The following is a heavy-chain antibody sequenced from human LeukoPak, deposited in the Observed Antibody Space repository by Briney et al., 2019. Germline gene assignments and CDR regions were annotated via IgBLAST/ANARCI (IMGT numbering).Heavy chain of an antibody. CDR2: ISSSSSTI. V-gene: IGHV3-11*04. Sequence: GGSLRLSCAASGFTVSGNYMSWVRQAPGKGLEWVSYISSSSSTIYYADSVKGRFTISRDNAKNSLYLQMNSLRAEDTAVYYCAELGITMIGGVWGKGTTVTISS. CDR1: GFTVSGNY. D-gene: IGHD3-10*02. CDR3: AELGITMIGGV. J-gene: IGHJ6*04.